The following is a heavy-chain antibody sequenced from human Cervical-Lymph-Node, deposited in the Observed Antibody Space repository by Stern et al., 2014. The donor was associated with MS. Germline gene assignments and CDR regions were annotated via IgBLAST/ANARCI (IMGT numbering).Heavy chain of an antibody. V-gene: IGHV4-59*01. J-gene: IGHJ6*02. CDR1: GVSISSYY. Sequence: VQLVESGPGLVKPSETLSLTCTVSGVSISSYYWSWIRQPPGKGLEWIGYIYPIGSTNYNPSLKSRVTISVDTSKNQLSLKLRSVTAADTAVYYCAKGDGGYSYATGYYGLDVWGQGTAVTVSS. CDR2: IYPIGST. D-gene: IGHD5-18*01. CDR3: AKGDGGYSYATGYYGLDV.